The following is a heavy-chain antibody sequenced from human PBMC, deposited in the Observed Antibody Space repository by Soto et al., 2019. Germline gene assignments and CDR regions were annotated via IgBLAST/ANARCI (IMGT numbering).Heavy chain of an antibody. D-gene: IGHD6-13*01. CDR2: ISGSGGNT. J-gene: IGHJ4*02. Sequence: EKGLVWVSAISGSGGNTYFADSVKGRFTISRDNSRNTLYLHMSSLRAEDTAVYYCAKEIGSFSSSWVLDYWGQGTLVIV. V-gene: IGHV3-23*01. CDR3: AKEIGSFSSSWVLDY.